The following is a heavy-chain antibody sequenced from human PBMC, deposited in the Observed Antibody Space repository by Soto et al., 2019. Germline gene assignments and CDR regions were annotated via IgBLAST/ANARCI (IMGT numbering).Heavy chain of an antibody. J-gene: IGHJ4*02. Sequence: QVQLQESGPGLVKPSQTLSLTCTVSGGSISSGGYYWSWIRQHPGKGLEWIGYIDYSGSTYYNPSLKSRVTISVDPSKNQFSLKLSSVTAADTAVYYCAREAVIGYCSSTSCYRPYYFDYWGQGTLVTVSS. CDR1: GGSISSGGYY. CDR2: IDYSGST. CDR3: AREAVIGYCSSTSCYRPYYFDY. V-gene: IGHV4-31*03. D-gene: IGHD2-2*01.